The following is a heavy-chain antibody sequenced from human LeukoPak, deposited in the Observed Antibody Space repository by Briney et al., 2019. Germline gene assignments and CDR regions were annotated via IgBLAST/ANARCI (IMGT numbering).Heavy chain of an antibody. Sequence: ASVRVSCKASGYTFSSYGITWVRQAPGQGLAWMGWISAYNGNTNYAQKIQDRVTMTTDTYTSTAYMELRRLRADDTAVYYCAREEYVWGSYRDVDYWGQGTLVTVSS. CDR3: AREEYVWGSYRDVDY. V-gene: IGHV1-18*01. J-gene: IGHJ4*02. D-gene: IGHD3-16*02. CDR1: GYTFSSYG. CDR2: ISAYNGNT.